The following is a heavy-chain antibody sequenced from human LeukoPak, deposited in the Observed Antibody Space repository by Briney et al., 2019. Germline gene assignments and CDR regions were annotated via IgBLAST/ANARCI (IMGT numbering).Heavy chain of an antibody. D-gene: IGHD3-22*01. Sequence: GGSLSLSCAASGFTFSSYSMNWVRQAPGKGLEWVSYISGSSTIYYADSVKGRFTISRDNSNNTVYLQMNSLRDEDTAVYYCVRERTLRLLLTRDAFDIWGQGTMVTVSS. CDR2: ISGSSTI. CDR1: GFTFSSYS. J-gene: IGHJ3*02. CDR3: VRERTLRLLLTRDAFDI. V-gene: IGHV3-48*02.